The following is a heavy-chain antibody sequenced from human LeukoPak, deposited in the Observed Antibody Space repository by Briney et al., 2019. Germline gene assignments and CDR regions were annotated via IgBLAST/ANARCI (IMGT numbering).Heavy chain of an antibody. CDR2: ISAYNGNT. Sequence: ASAKVSCKASGYTFTSYGISWVRQAPGQGLEWMGWISAYNGNTNYAQKLQGRVTMTTDTSTSTAYMELRSLRSDDTAVYYCARDRTTVSNDAFDIWGQGTMVTVSS. V-gene: IGHV1-18*01. D-gene: IGHD4-17*01. J-gene: IGHJ3*02. CDR3: ARDRTTVSNDAFDI. CDR1: GYTFTSYG.